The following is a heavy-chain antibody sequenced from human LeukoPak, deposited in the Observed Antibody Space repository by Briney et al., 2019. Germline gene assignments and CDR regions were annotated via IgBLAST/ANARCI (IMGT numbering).Heavy chain of an antibody. D-gene: IGHD3-9*01. CDR2: INTNTGNP. J-gene: IGHJ5*02. CDR1: GYTFTSYA. CDR3: ARDRIPDYDISPAGWFDP. Sequence: ASVKVSCKASGYTFTSYAMNWVRQAPGQGLEWMGWINTNTGNPTYAQGFTGRFVFSLDTSVGTAYLQISSLKAEDTAVYYCARDRIPDYDISPAGWFDPWGQGTLVTVSS. V-gene: IGHV7-4-1*02.